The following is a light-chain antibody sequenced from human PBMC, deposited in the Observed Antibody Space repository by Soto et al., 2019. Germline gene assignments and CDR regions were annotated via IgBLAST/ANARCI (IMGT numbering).Light chain of an antibody. CDR1: SSDVGGYNF. CDR3: SSYTITTALV. Sequence: QSALTQPASVSGSPGQSITISCTGTSSDVGGYNFVSWYQQHPGKAPKLMISEVSNRPSGVSNRFSGSKSGNTASLTISGLQTEDEADYYCSSYTITTALVFGSRTKVTVL. J-gene: IGLJ1*01. CDR2: EVS. V-gene: IGLV2-14*01.